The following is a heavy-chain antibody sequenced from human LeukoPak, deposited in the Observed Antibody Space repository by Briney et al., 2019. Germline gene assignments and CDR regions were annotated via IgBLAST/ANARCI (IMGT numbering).Heavy chain of an antibody. V-gene: IGHV3-30-3*01. J-gene: IGHJ6*02. CDR2: ISYDGSNK. CDR1: GFTFSSYA. CDR3: ARDSAARASSLIWVPSLYYYGMDV. D-gene: IGHD6-6*01. Sequence: PGGSLRLSCAASGFTFSSYAMHWVRQAPGKGLEWVAVISYDGSNKYYADSVKGRFTISRDNSKNTLYLQMNSLRAEDTAVYYCARDSAARASSLIWVPSLYYYGMDVWGQGTTVTVSS.